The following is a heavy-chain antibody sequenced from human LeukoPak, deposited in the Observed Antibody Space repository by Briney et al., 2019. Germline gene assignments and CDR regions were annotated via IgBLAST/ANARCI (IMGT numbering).Heavy chain of an antibody. D-gene: IGHD3-22*01. Sequence: SETLSLTCTVSGGSISSYYWSWIRQPSGKGLEWIGYIYYSGSTNYNPSLKSRVTISVDTSKNQFSLKLSSVTAADTAVYYCARRPYYYDSSGYYPYYFDYWGQGTLVTVSS. CDR2: IYYSGST. CDR1: GGSISSYY. CDR3: ARRPYYYDSSGYYPYYFDY. J-gene: IGHJ4*02. V-gene: IGHV4-59*01.